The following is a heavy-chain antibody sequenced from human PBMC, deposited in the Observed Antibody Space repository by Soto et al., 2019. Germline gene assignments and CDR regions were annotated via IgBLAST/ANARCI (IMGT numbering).Heavy chain of an antibody. CDR2: IYYSGST. Sequence: SETLSLTCTVSGGSISSYYWSWIRQPPGKGLEWIGYIYYSGSTNYNPSLKSRVTISVDTSKNQFSLQLSSVTAADTAVYYCARVGDSSGYDAFDIWGQGTMVTVSS. CDR1: GGSISSYY. D-gene: IGHD3-22*01. CDR3: ARVGDSSGYDAFDI. J-gene: IGHJ3*02. V-gene: IGHV4-59*01.